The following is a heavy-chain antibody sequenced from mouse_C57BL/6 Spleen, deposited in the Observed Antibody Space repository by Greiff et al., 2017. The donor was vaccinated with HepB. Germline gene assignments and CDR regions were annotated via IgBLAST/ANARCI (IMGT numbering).Heavy chain of an antibody. J-gene: IGHJ2*01. CDR1: GYTFTSYT. D-gene: IGHD2-4*01. CDR2: INPSSGYT. V-gene: IGHV1-4*01. Sequence: VKLVESGAELARPGASVKMSCKASGYTFTSYTMHWVKQRPGQGLEWIGYINPSSGYTKYNQKFKDKATLTADKSSSTAYMQLSSLTSEDSAVYYCARDKGLRPVDYFDYWGQGTTLTVSS. CDR3: ARDKGLRPVDYFDY.